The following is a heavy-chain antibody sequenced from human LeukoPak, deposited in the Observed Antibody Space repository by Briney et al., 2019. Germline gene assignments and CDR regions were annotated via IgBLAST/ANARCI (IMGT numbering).Heavy chain of an antibody. CDR1: GFTFSIYW. CDR2: INEDGSEK. J-gene: IGHJ4*02. D-gene: IGHD4-23*01. CDR3: ARAVDDDPVDY. V-gene: IGHV3-7*04. Sequence: GGSLRLSCAASGFTFSIYWRNWIRQAPGKGLEWVANINEDGSEKHYVDSVKGRFTISRDNSTNSLYLQMNSLRADDTAVYYCARAVDDDPVDYWGQGTLVTVSS.